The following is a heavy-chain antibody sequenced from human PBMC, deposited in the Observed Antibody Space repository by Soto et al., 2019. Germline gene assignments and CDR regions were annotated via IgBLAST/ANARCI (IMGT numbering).Heavy chain of an antibody. D-gene: IGHD3-10*01. CDR2: FDPEDGET. V-gene: IGHV1-24*01. CDR1: GYTLTELS. CDR3: ATAQYIVRYYGSGPFDY. Sequence: QVQLVQSGAEVKKPGASVKVSCKVSGYTLTELSMHWVRQAPGKGLEWMGGFDPEDGETIYAQKFQGRVTMTEDTSXDXXYMELSSLRSEDTAVYYCATAQYIVRYYGSGPFDYWGQGTLVTVSS. J-gene: IGHJ4*02.